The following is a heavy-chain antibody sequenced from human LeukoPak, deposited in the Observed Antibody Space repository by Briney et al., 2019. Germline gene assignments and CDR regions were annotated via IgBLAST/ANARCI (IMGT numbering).Heavy chain of an antibody. CDR2: INHSGST. V-gene: IGHV4-34*01. D-gene: IGHD2-15*01. Sequence: SETLSLTCAVYGGSFSGYYWSWIRQPPGKGLEWIGEINHSGSTNYNPSLKSRVTISVDKSKNQFSLKLSSVTAADTAVYYCARGPDCSGGSCYPYWFDPWGQGTLVTVSS. J-gene: IGHJ5*02. CDR3: ARGPDCSGGSCYPYWFDP. CDR1: GGSFSGYY.